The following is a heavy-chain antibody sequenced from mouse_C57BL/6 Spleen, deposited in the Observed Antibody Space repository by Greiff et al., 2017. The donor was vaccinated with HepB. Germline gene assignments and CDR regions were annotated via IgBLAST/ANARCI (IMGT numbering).Heavy chain of an antibody. CDR1: GYAFSSYW. CDR2: IYPGDGDT. CDR3: ARSRGTIELHFDY. J-gene: IGHJ2*01. D-gene: IGHD2-14*01. Sequence: VQLQQSGAELVKPGASVKISCKASGYAFSSYWMNWVKQRPGKGLEWIGQIYPGDGDTNYNGKFKGKATLTADKSSSTAYMQLSSLTSEDSAVYFCARSRGTIELHFDYWGQGTTLTVSS. V-gene: IGHV1-80*01.